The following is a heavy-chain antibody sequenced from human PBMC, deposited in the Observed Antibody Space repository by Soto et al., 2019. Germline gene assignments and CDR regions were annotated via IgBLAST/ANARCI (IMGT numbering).Heavy chain of an antibody. V-gene: IGHV3-21*02. CDR1: GFTFSSYS. CDR2: ITGSSSYI. D-gene: IGHD3-22*01. CDR3: ARDVYYYDSSAYWAY. J-gene: IGHJ4*02. Sequence: EVQLVEPGGGLVKPGGSLRLSCAASGFTFSSYSMNWVRQAPGKGLEWVSSITGSSSYIYYADSVKGRFTISRDNAKNSLYLQMNSLRAEDTAVYYCARDVYYYDSSAYWAYWGQGTLVTVSS.